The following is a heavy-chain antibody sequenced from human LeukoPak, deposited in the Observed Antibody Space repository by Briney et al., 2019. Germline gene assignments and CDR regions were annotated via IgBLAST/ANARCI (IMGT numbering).Heavy chain of an antibody. J-gene: IGHJ4*02. CDR2: ISYDGSNK. D-gene: IGHD4-17*01. CDR1: GFTFSSYA. V-gene: IGHV3-30*04. CDR3: AKDQGTTVTPYYFDY. Sequence: GGSLRLSCAASGFTFSSYAMHWVRQAPGKGLEWVAVISYDGSNKYYADSVKGRFTISRDNSKNTLYLQMNSLRAEDTAVYYCAKDQGTTVTPYYFDYWGQGTLVTVSS.